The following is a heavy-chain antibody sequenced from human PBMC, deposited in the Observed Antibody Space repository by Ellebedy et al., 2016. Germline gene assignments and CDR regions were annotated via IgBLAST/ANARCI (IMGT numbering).Heavy chain of an antibody. CDR1: GFTFSNYF. D-gene: IGHD4-17*01. CDR2: ISAGGDNT. V-gene: IGHV3-23*01. CDR3: RQGHYANY. J-gene: IGHJ4*02. Sequence: GESLKISXATSGFTFSNYFMTWIRQAPGKGLEWVATISAGGDNTFFADSVKGRFTISRDNSKNTLYLQMNRLRAEDTAVYYCRQGHYANYWGQGTLVTVSS.